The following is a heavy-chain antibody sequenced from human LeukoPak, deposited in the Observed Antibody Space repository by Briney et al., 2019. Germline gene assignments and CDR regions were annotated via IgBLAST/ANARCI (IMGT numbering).Heavy chain of an antibody. D-gene: IGHD2-2*01. V-gene: IGHV4-59*08. CDR1: RGSISSYY. J-gene: IGHJ6*04. Sequence: SETLSLTCTVSRGSISSYYWSWIRQPPGKGLEWIGYIYYSGSTNYNPSLKSRVTISVDTSKNQFSLKLSSVTAAGTAVYYCARHRPHIVVVPAAAMDVWGKGTTVTVSS. CDR2: IYYSGST. CDR3: ARHRPHIVVVPAAAMDV.